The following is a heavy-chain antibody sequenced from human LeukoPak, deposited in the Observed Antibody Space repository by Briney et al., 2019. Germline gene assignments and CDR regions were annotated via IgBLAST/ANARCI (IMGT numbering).Heavy chain of an antibody. CDR2: IYCSGST. V-gene: IGHV4-59*01. J-gene: IGHJ5*02. Sequence: ETLSLTCTVSGGSISSYYWSWIRQPPGKGLEWIGYIYCSGSTNYNPSLKSRVTISVDTSKNQFSLKLSSVTAADTAVYYCARAPYSSSWYVTWGQGTLVTVSS. CDR1: GGSISSYY. D-gene: IGHD6-13*01. CDR3: ARAPYSSSWYVT.